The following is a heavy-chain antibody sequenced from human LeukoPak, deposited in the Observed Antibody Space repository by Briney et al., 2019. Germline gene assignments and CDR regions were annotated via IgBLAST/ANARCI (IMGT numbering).Heavy chain of an antibody. J-gene: IGHJ4*02. CDR2: ISSSSSDT. D-gene: IGHD5-18*01. V-gene: IGHV3-11*06. CDR1: RLTLSDYY. CDR3: ARGAYTAMALRYDY. Sequence: GGSLRLSCAASRLTLSDYYMRSIRQAPGKGLERVSYISSSSSDTNYADSVKGRFTISTDNAKNSLYLQKNSLRDEDTAVYYCARGAYTAMALRYDYWGQGTLVTVSS.